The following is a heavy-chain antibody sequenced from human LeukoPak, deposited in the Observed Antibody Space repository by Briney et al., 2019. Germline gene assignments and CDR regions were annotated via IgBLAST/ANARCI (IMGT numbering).Heavy chain of an antibody. D-gene: IGHD6-13*01. J-gene: IGHJ5*02. CDR1: GYTFSSYG. V-gene: IGHV1-18*04. CDR2: ISPYNGNT. Sequence: ASVKVSCKASGYTFSSYGITWVRQAPGQGREWMGWISPYNGNTNYAQKVQDRVTMTTDTSTSTAYMELRSLRSDDTAVYYCARGRDRLAATGNWFDPWGQGTLVTVSS. CDR3: ARGRDRLAATGNWFDP.